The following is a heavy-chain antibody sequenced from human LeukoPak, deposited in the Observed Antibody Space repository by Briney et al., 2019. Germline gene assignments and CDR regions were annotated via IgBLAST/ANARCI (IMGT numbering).Heavy chain of an antibody. J-gene: IGHJ4*02. Sequence: PGESLKISCKGSGYSFTTYWIGWVRQMPVKGLEWMGIIYPGDSDTRYSPSFQGQVTISADKSISTAYLQWSSLKASDTAMYYCARLGGSSSWRGHFDYWGQGTLVTVSS. D-gene: IGHD6-13*01. CDR2: IYPGDSDT. CDR1: GYSFTTYW. CDR3: ARLGGSSSWRGHFDY. V-gene: IGHV5-51*01.